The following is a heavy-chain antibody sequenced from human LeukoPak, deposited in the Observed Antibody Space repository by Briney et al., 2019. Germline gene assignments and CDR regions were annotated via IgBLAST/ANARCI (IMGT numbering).Heavy chain of an antibody. V-gene: IGHV4-59*01. J-gene: IGHJ4*02. D-gene: IGHD3-22*01. CDR1: GASISSYY. CDR2: IYYSGSI. CDR3: ARENPSGYYNRPIDY. Sequence: SETLSLTCTVSGASISSYYWSWIRQPPGKGLEWIGDIYYSGSIKYNLSLKSRVTMSVDTSKNQFSLKLSSVTAADTAIYYCARENPSGYYNRPIDYWGQGTLVTVSS.